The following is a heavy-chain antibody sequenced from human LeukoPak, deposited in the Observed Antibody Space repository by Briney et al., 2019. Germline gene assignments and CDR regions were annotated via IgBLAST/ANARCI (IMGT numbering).Heavy chain of an antibody. D-gene: IGHD1-26*01. CDR2: ISYDGSNK. Sequence: GGSLRLSCAASGFTFSSYAMHWVRQAPGKGLEWVAVISYDGSNKYYADSVKGRFTISRDYSKNTLYLQMNSLRAEDTAVYYCAREGVGATYAFDIWGQGTMVTVSS. V-gene: IGHV3-30-3*01. CDR3: AREGVGATYAFDI. J-gene: IGHJ3*02. CDR1: GFTFSSYA.